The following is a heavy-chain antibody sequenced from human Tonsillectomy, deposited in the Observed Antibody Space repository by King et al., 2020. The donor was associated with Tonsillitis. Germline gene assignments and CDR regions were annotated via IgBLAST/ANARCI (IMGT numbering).Heavy chain of an antibody. D-gene: IGHD3-9*01. V-gene: IGHV4-34*01. J-gene: IGHJ6*02. CDR1: GGSFSGYY. CDR3: ARGPRYYDILTGYPYYGMDV. Sequence: VQLQQWGAGLLKPSETLSLTCAVYGGSFSGYYWSWIRQPPGKGLEWIGEINHSGSTNYNPSLKSRVTISVDTSKNQFSLKLSSVTAAETAVYYCARGPRYYDILTGYPYYGMDVWGQGTTVTVSS. CDR2: INHSGST.